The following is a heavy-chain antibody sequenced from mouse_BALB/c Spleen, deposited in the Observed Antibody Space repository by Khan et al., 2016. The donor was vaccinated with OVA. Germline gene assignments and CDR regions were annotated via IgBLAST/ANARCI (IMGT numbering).Heavy chain of an antibody. CDR2: IYPGDGDT. V-gene: IGHV1-80*01. CDR3: ARSGYDYFAY. J-gene: IGHJ3*01. Sequence: VQLQQSGAELVRPGSSVKISCKASGYAFSNYWMNWVKQRPGQGLEWIGQIYPGDGDTSFNGTFRGKATLTADKSSSTAYMQLSSLTAEDSAVYFCARSGYDYFAYWGQGTLVTVSA. D-gene: IGHD2-14*01. CDR1: GYAFSNYW.